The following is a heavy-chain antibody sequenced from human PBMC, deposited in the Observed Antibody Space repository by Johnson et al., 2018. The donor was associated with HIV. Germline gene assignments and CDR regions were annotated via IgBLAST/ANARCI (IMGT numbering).Heavy chain of an antibody. CDR3: ARGLTGEQVDI. CDR1: GFTVSSNY. V-gene: IGHV3-66*01. D-gene: IGHD3-16*01. Sequence: EVQLVESGGGLVQPGGSLRLSCAASGFTVSSNYMSWVRQAPGKGLEWVSVIYSGGSTYYADSVKDRFTISRDNSKNTLYLQMNSLRAEDTAVYYCARGLTGEQVDIWGQVTMVTVSS. J-gene: IGHJ3*02. CDR2: IYSGGST.